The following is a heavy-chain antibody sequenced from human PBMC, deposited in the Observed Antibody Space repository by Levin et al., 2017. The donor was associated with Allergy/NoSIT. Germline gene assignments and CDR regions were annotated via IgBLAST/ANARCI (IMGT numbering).Heavy chain of an antibody. CDR2: ISYDGRKQ. Sequence: LAGGSLRLSCAASGFTLSSYGMHWVRQAPGKGLEWVASISYDGRKQYYADSVKGRITISRDNSKNTLDLQMDSLRAEDTSVYYCAKALGLRLGEHFCLDSWGQGTLVTVSS. V-gene: IGHV3-30*18. CDR1: GFTLSSYG. J-gene: IGHJ4*02. D-gene: IGHD3-16*01. CDR3: AKALGLRLGEHFCLDS.